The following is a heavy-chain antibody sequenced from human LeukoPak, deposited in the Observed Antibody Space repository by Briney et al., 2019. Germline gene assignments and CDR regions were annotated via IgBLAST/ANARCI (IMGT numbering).Heavy chain of an antibody. Sequence: SETLSLTCTVSGGSISSYYWSWIRQPPGKGLEWIGYIYYSGSTNYNPSLKSRVTISVDTSKNQFSLKLSSVTAADTAVYYCARVSDIVVPGGAFDIWGQGTMVTVSS. CDR3: ARVSDIVVPGGAFDI. J-gene: IGHJ3*02. CDR2: IYYSGST. CDR1: GGSISSYY. D-gene: IGHD2-15*01. V-gene: IGHV4-59*01.